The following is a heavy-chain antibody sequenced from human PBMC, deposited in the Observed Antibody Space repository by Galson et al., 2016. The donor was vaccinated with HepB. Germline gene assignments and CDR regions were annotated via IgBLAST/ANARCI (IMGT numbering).Heavy chain of an antibody. CDR2: IYYSGTT. Sequence: ETLSLTCTVSGGSISSRSYYWGWDRQPPGKGLEWIGTIYYSGTTYYNPSLKSRVTISVDTSKNQLSLRLSSLTAADTAVYYCAKHHGVATRYIVAAVSAWFDPWGQGTLVTVSS. D-gene: IGHD1-26*01. J-gene: IGHJ5*02. CDR1: GGSISSRSYY. V-gene: IGHV4-39*01. CDR3: AKHHGVATRYIVAAVSAWFDP.